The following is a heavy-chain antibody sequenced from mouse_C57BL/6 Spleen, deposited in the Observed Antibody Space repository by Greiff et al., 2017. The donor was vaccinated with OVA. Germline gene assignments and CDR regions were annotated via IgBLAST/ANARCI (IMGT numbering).Heavy chain of an antibody. J-gene: IGHJ3*01. V-gene: IGHV7-1*01. CDR3: ARDAGEEGFAY. CDR1: GFTFSDFY. Sequence: EVKVVESGGGLVQSGRSLRLSCATSGFTFSDFYMEWVRQAPGKGLEWIAASRNKANDNTTEYSASVKGRFIVSRDTSQSILYLHTNALRAEDTAIYYCARDAGEEGFAYWGQGTLVTVSA. CDR2: SRNKANDNTT.